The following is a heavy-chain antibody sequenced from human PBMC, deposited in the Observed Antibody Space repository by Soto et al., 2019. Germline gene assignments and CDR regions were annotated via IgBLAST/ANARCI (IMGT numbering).Heavy chain of an antibody. CDR1: GFSLSTSGVG. Sequence: QITLKESGPTLVKPTQTLTLTCTFSGFSLSTSGVGVGWIRQPPGKALEWLALIYWDDDKRYSPSLKSRLTLTKDTSKNQVVLTMTNMDPVDTATYYCAHAGSGSYYPHYYYGMDVWGQGTTVTVSS. CDR2: IYWDDDK. D-gene: IGHD3-10*01. V-gene: IGHV2-5*02. CDR3: AHAGSGSYYPHYYYGMDV. J-gene: IGHJ6*02.